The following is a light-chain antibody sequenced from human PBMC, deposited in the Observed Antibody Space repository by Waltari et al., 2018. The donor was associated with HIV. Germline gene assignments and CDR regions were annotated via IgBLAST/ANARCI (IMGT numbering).Light chain of an antibody. CDR3: QQSDNWPPWT. CDR2: RAS. V-gene: IGKV3-15*01. Sequence: EIILTQSTDTLFLSPGERDTLSCRASPSVSNHLAWFQQRPGQPPRLLIYRASTRATSIPSRFSGSGSGTEFNLTISNFQSEDFAVYYCQQSDNWPPWTFGRGTKVEVK. CDR1: PSVSNH. J-gene: IGKJ1*01.